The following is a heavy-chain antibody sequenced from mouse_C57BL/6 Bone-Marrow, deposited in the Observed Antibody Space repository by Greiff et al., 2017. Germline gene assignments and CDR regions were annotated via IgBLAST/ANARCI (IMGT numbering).Heavy chain of an antibody. CDR3: AREGGIYYGSSFVRDYFDY. D-gene: IGHD1-1*01. CDR1: GYSITSGYY. J-gene: IGHJ2*01. V-gene: IGHV3-6*01. CDR2: ISYDGSN. Sequence: EVQLQQSGPGLVKPSQSLSLTCSVTGYSITSGYYWNWIRQFPGNKLEWMGYISYDGSNNYNPSLKNRISITRDTSKNQFFLKLNSVTTEDTATYYCAREGGIYYGSSFVRDYFDYWGQGTTLTVSS.